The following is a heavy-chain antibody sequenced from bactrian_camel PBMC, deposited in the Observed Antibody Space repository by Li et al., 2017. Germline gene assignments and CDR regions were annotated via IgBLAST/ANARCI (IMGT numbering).Heavy chain of an antibody. V-gene: IGHV3S40*01. Sequence: VQLVESGGGLVESGGSLRLSCAASGFTFSSYDMSWVRQAPGKGLEWVSTINGISGRTYYADSVQGRYTISRDNAKNTVSLQMNNLKPEDTAVYYCLRASYVVVTVTAFRYWGQGTQVTVS. CDR2: INGISGRT. CDR3: LRASYVVVTVTAFRY. D-gene: IGHD2*01. J-gene: IGHJ4*01. CDR1: GFTFSSYD.